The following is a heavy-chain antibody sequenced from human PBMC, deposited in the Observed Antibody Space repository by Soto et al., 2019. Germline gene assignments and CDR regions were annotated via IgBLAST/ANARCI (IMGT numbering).Heavy chain of an antibody. CDR2: ISSSSSLI. CDR1: AFTFGSSG. CDR3: ARTGGSGTNNGFDP. D-gene: IGHD3-10*01. V-gene: IGHV3-48*02. J-gene: IGHJ5*02. Sequence: LVESGGGLVQPGGSLRLSCAASAFTFGSSGMNWVRQAPGKGLEWVSYISSSSSLIYYADSVKGRFTISRDNAQNSLYLPMNSLRDEDTAVYYCARTGGSGTNNGFDPWGQGTLVTVSS.